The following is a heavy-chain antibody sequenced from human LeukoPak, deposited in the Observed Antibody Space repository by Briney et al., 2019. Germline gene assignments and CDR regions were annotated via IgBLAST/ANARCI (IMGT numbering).Heavy chain of an antibody. Sequence: KPSETLSLTCAVYGGSFSGYYWSWIRQPPGKGLEWIGEINHSGSTNYNPSLKSRVTISVDTSKNQFSLNLRSVTAADTAVYYCARIAVAEDYYFDYWGQGTLVTVSS. D-gene: IGHD6-19*01. CDR3: ARIAVAEDYYFDY. CDR1: GGSFSGYY. V-gene: IGHV4-34*01. CDR2: INHSGST. J-gene: IGHJ4*02.